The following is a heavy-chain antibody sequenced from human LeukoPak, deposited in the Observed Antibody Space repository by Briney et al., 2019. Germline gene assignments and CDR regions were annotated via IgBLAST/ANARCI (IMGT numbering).Heavy chain of an antibody. V-gene: IGHV3-30*02. CDR1: GFDFSNNG. J-gene: IGHJ4*02. Sequence: GGSLRLSCGASGFDFSNNGMHWVRQAPGKGLEWVAFIRYDAANQYYADSVKGRFTISRDNSKNTLYLEMDSLRSEDTAIYHCAKDIAVSDSYFDYWGQGTLVTVTT. CDR3: AKDIAVSDSYFDY. CDR2: IRYDAANQ. D-gene: IGHD6-19*01.